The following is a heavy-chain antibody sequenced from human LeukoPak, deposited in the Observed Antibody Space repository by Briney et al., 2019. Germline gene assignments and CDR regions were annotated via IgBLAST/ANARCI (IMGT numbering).Heavy chain of an antibody. D-gene: IGHD1-1*01. CDR2: IDPEGTIT. Sequence: GGSLRLSCADSGLTLNKYWVHWVRQVPGKGLVWVSRIDPEGTITNYADSVKGRFTISRDNAKNTLYQQMNSLRAEDTAVYYCASFGTHFDYWGQGTLVTVSS. CDR1: GLTLNKYW. J-gene: IGHJ4*02. CDR3: ASFGTHFDY. V-gene: IGHV3-74*01.